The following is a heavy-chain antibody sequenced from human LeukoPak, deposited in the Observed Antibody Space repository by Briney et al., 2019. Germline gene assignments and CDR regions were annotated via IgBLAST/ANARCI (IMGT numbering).Heavy chain of an antibody. CDR1: GGSISSSNYY. V-gene: IGHV4-61*02. Sequence: SETLSLTCTVSGGSISSSNYYWTWIRQPAGKGLEWIGRIYTTGSPSYSPSLKSRVTISVDTSTNQFSLKLTSVSAADTAVYYCARDRGITTARGVPSWFDPWGQGTLVTVSS. CDR2: IYTTGSP. D-gene: IGHD3-10*01. CDR3: ARDRGITTARGVPSWFDP. J-gene: IGHJ5*02.